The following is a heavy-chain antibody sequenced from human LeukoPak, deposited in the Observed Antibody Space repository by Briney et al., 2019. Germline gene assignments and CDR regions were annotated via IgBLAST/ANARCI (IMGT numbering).Heavy chain of an antibody. CDR3: AKDDLDYYDSSGPDY. CDR1: GGTFSSYA. V-gene: IGHV3-23*01. Sequence: SCKASGGTFSSYAMSWVRQAPGKGLEWVSAISGSGGSTYYADSVKGRFTISRDNSKNTLYLQMNSLRAEDTAVYYCAKDDLDYYDSSGPDYWGQGTLVTVSS. J-gene: IGHJ4*02. CDR2: ISGSGGST. D-gene: IGHD3-22*01.